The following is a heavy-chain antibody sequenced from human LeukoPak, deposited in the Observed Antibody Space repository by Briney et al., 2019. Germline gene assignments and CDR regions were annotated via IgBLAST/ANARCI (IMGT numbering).Heavy chain of an antibody. J-gene: IGHJ3*02. CDR3: AWGRKGGWPPHDAFDI. V-gene: IGHV1-69*06. Sequence: SVKVSCKASGGTFSSYAISWVRQAPGQGLEWMGGIIPIFGTANYAQKSQGRVTITADKSTSTAYMELSSLRSEDTAVYYCAWGRKGGWPPHDAFDIWGQGTMVTVSS. CDR2: IIPIFGTA. CDR1: GGTFSSYA. D-gene: IGHD6-19*01.